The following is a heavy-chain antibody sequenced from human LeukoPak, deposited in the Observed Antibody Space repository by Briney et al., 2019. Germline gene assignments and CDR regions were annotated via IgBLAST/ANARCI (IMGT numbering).Heavy chain of an antibody. CDR2: ISGSGGST. Sequence: GGSLRLSCAASGFTFSSYAMSWVRQAPGKGLEWVSAISGSGGSTYYADSVKGRFTISRDNSKNTLYLQMNSLRAEDTAVYYCAKSYSYYDFWSGYQVDYWGQGTLVTVSS. J-gene: IGHJ4*02. CDR1: GFTFSSYA. CDR3: AKSYSYYDFWSGYQVDY. V-gene: IGHV3-23*01. D-gene: IGHD3-3*01.